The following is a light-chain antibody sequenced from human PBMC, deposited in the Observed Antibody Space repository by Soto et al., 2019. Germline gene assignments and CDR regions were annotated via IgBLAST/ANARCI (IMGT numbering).Light chain of an antibody. CDR3: QQCYNWPPLT. CDR2: DAS. Sequence: EIVLTQSPATLSLSPGERATLSCRASQSVSSYLAWYQQKPGQAPRLLIYDASNRATGIPARFGGSGSGTDFTLTISSLEPEDSAVYYCQQCYNWPPLTFGGGTKVEIK. CDR1: QSVSSY. V-gene: IGKV3-11*01. J-gene: IGKJ4*01.